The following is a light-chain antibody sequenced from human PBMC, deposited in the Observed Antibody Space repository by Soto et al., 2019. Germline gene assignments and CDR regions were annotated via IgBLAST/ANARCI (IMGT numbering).Light chain of an antibody. CDR2: DAS. Sequence: EIVLTQSPATLSLSPGERATLSCRASQGVSSYLAWYQQKPGQAPRLLIYDASNRATGIPTRFSGSGPGTDFTLTISSLEPEDFADYYCQQRSNWPLTFGGGTKVEIK. CDR1: QGVSSY. J-gene: IGKJ4*01. V-gene: IGKV3D-11*01. CDR3: QQRSNWPLT.